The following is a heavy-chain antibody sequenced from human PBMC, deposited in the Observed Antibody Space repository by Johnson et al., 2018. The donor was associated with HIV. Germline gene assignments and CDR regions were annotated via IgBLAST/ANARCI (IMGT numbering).Heavy chain of an antibody. J-gene: IGHJ3*01. CDR3: GRGMAAAN. CDR1: GFTFSTHR. D-gene: IGHD6-13*01. CDR2: INPDGSQK. V-gene: IGHV3-7*03. Sequence: VQLVESGGGLVQPGGSLRPSSAASGFTFSTHRMSWVRQVPGKRPEWLANINPDGSQKYYVDSVTGRFTISRDNADNSLSLQMNSLTVDDTAIYYCGRGMAAANWGQGTMVTVSS.